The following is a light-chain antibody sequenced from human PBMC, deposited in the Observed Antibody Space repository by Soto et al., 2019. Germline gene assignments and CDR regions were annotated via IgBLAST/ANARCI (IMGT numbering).Light chain of an antibody. J-gene: IGKJ1*01. CDR1: QGISSY. CDR2: AAS. Sequence: AIRMTQSPSSLSASTGDRVTITCRASQGISSYLAWYQQKPGKAPKLLIYAASTLQSGDPSRFRGSGSGTDFTLTISFLQSEDCATYSCQQYYSYPPTCGQGPKVEIK. V-gene: IGKV1-8*01. CDR3: QQYYSYPPT.